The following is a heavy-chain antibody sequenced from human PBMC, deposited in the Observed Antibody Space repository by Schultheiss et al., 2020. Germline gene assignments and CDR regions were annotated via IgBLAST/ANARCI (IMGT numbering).Heavy chain of an antibody. CDR1: GGSISSSNW. J-gene: IGHJ6*02. D-gene: IGHD3-10*01. V-gene: IGHV4-4*02. CDR2: IYHSGST. Sequence: SETLSLTCAVSGGSISSSNWWSWVRQPPGKGLEWIGEIYHSGSTNYNPSLKSRVTISVDTSKNQFSLKLSSVTAADTAVYYCASITISTSGLYGMDVWGQGTTVTVSS. CDR3: ASITISTSGLYGMDV.